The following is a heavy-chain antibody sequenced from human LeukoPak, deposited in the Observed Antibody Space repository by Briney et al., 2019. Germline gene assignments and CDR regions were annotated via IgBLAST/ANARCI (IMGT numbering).Heavy chain of an antibody. CDR2: IFGGDT. J-gene: IGHJ6*03. CDR1: GFTVSANY. Sequence: GGSLRLSCAASGFTVSANYMNWVRQAPGKGLEWVSVIFGGDTYYADPVKGRFTISRDESKNTVYLQMTSLRPEDTAVYYCGREEVEEVVKLTFNWVATYYSHYMDVWGKGTTVTVSS. CDR3: GREEVEEVVKLTFNWVATYYSHYMDV. V-gene: IGHV3-66*02. D-gene: IGHD3-22*01.